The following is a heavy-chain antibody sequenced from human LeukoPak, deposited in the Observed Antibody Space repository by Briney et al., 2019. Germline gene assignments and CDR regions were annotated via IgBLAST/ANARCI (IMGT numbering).Heavy chain of an antibody. CDR3: ARHVPPYYYMDV. V-gene: IGHV4-34*01. CDR1: GGSSSGYY. CDR2: INHSGST. Sequence: TSETLSLTCAVYGGSSSGYYWSWIRQPPGKGLEWIGEINHSGSTNYNPSLKSRVTISVDTSKNQFSLKLSSVTAADTAVYYCARHVPPYYYMDVWGKGTTVTISS. J-gene: IGHJ6*03.